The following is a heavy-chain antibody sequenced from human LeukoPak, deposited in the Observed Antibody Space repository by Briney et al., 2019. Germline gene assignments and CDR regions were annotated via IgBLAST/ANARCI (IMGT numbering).Heavy chain of an antibody. CDR1: GFTVSSNY. Sequence: GGSLRLSCAASGFTVSSNYMSWVRQAPGKGLEWVSVIYSGGSTYYADSVKGRFTISRDNSKNTLYLQMNSLRAEDTAVYYCARDFPGTGGYYCYGMDVWGQGTTVTVSS. CDR3: ARDFPGTGGYYCYGMDV. V-gene: IGHV3-53*01. CDR2: IYSGGST. D-gene: IGHD1-1*01. J-gene: IGHJ6*02.